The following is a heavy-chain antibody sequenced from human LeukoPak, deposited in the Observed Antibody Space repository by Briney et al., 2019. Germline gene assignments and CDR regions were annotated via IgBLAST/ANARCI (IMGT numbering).Heavy chain of an antibody. J-gene: IGHJ4*02. CDR3: ARWVAATADRFDY. D-gene: IGHD2-15*01. Sequence: SVKVSCKASGGTFSSYAISWVRQAPGQGLEWMGRIIPILGIANYAQKFQGRVTITADKSTSTAYMELSSLRSEDTAVYHCARWVAATADRFDYWGQGTLVTVSS. CDR1: GGTFSSYA. V-gene: IGHV1-69*04. CDR2: IIPILGIA.